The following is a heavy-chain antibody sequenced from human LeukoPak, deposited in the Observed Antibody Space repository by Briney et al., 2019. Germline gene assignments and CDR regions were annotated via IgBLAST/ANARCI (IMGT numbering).Heavy chain of an antibody. Sequence: NPSESLSLTCAVYGGSFSGYYWSWIRQPAGEGLEWIGRIYTRGSTNYNPSLKRRATMSVDTSKNQFSLELSSVAAADTAVYYCARDRAARPLMHYMDVWGKGTAVTVS. CDR1: GGSFSGYY. J-gene: IGHJ6*03. CDR3: ARDRAARPLMHYMDV. D-gene: IGHD6-6*01. CDR2: IYTRGST. V-gene: IGHV4-4*07.